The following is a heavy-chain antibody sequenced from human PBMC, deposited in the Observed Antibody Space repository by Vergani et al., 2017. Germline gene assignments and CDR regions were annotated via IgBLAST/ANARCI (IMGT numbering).Heavy chain of an antibody. Sequence: EVQLVESGGGLVQPGGSLRLSCAASGFTVSSNYMSWVRQAPGKGLEWVSVIYSGGSTYYADSVKGRFTISRQNSKNTLYLQMNSLRAEDTAVYYCARGDSSSWYDPYFDYWGQGTLVTVSS. CDR3: ARGDSSSWYDPYFDY. J-gene: IGHJ4*02. CDR1: GFTVSSNY. CDR2: IYSGGST. V-gene: IGHV3-53*04. D-gene: IGHD6-13*01.